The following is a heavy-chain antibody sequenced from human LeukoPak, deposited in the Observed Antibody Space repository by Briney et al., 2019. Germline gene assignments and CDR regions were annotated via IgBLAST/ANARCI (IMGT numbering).Heavy chain of an antibody. V-gene: IGHV1-69*04. D-gene: IGHD2-15*01. J-gene: IGHJ6*02. CDR1: GGTFSSYA. CDR2: SIPILGIA. Sequence: SVKVSCKASGGTFSSYAISWVREAPGQGLEWRGSSIPILGIANYAQKFQGRVTITADKSTSTAYMELSSLRSEDTAVYYCARTSEDIPDYYYYGMDVWGQGTTVTVSS. CDR3: ARTSEDIPDYYYYGMDV.